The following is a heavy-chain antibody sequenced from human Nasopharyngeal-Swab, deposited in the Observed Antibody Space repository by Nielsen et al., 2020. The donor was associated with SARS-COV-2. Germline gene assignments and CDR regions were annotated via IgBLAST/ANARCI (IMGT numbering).Heavy chain of an antibody. CDR2: KLTSSTYI. CDR1: GSTLSSYS. V-gene: IGHV3-21*01. Sequence: LKISCAASGSTLSSYSLNWVRQPPGKRLEWIVSKLTSSTYIYSAESVKGRITISRDNAQNSLYLQMNNLKAEDTSVYYGERTGYSFGFDAIVVWGQGAMVSVSS. D-gene: IGHD5-18*01. CDR3: ERTGYSFGFDAIVV. J-gene: IGHJ3*01.